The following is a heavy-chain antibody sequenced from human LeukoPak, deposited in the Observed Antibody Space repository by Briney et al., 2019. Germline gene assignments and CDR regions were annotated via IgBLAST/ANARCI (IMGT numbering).Heavy chain of an antibody. J-gene: IGHJ4*02. D-gene: IGHD3-3*01. Sequence: PSETLSLTCTVSGGSVSSGSYYWSWIRQPPGKGLEWIGYIYYSGSTNYNPSLKSRVTISVDTSKNQFSLKLSSVTAADTAVYYCARSASSYDFWSGYSQPFDYWGQGTLVTVSS. CDR2: IYYSGST. V-gene: IGHV4-61*01. CDR3: ARSASSYDFWSGYSQPFDY. CDR1: GGSVSSGSYY.